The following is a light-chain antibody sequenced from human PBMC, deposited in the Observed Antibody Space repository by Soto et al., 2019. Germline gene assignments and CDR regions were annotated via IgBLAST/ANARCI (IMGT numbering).Light chain of an antibody. J-gene: IGKJ1*01. V-gene: IGKV3-20*01. CDR2: GGS. CDR3: QQYGLSPRT. CDR1: QSVSSIY. Sequence: EIVLTQPPGTLSLSPGERATLSCRASQSVSSIYLAWYQKKPGQAPRLLIYGGSSRATGIPDRFSGSGSGTDFTLTISRLEPEDFAVYYCQQYGLSPRTFGRGTKVDI.